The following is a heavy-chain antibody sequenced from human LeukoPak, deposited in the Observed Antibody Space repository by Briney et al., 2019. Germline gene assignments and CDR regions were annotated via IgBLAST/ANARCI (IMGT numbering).Heavy chain of an antibody. Sequence: ASVKVSCKASGYTFTGYYIHWVRQAPGQGLEWMGWINPNSGGSKYAQKFQGRVTMTRDTSISTAYMELSRLRYDDTAVYYCARGFDYYDSSGYNSGAFDIWGQGTMVTVSS. CDR2: INPNSGGS. D-gene: IGHD3-22*01. J-gene: IGHJ3*02. V-gene: IGHV1-2*02. CDR3: ARGFDYYDSSGYNSGAFDI. CDR1: GYTFTGYY.